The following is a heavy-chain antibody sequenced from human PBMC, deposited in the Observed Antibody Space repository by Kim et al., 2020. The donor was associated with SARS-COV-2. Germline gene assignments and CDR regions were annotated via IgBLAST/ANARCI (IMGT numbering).Heavy chain of an antibody. CDR3: AKTTTYYYGSGIWGFDC. J-gene: IGHJ4*02. CDR1: GFTFSSYA. CDR2: ISGSGGST. D-gene: IGHD3-10*01. Sequence: GGSLRLSCAASGFTFSSYAMSWVRQAPGKGLEWVSAISGSGGSTYYADSVKGRFTISRDNSKNTLYLQMNSLRAEDTAVYYCAKTTTYYYGSGIWGFDCWGQGTLVTVSS. V-gene: IGHV3-23*01.